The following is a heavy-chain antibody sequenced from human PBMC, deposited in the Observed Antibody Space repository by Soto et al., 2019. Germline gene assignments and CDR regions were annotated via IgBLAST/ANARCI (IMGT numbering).Heavy chain of an antibody. D-gene: IGHD3-22*01. V-gene: IGHV3-23*01. Sequence: EVQLLEAGGGLVQPGGSLRLSCAPSGFTFSSYAMSWVRQAPGQGLEWVSSISGSGGNTYYTDSVKGRFAISRDNSRNTLVLQMSSLRAEDTAIYYCAKEDSSSLGIDVWGQGTTVTVSS. CDR2: ISGSGGNT. CDR1: GFTFSSYA. CDR3: AKEDSSSLGIDV. J-gene: IGHJ6*02.